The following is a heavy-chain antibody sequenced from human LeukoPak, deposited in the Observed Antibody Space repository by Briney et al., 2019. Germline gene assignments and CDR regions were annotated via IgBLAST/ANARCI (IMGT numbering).Heavy chain of an antibody. D-gene: IGHD5-24*01. J-gene: IGHJ4*02. V-gene: IGHV4-34*01. CDR3: ARLLHRNYLNFDY. CDR1: GGSFSGYY. CDR2: INHSGST. Sequence: PSETLSLTCAVYGGSFSGYYWSWIRQPPGKGLEWIGEINHSGSTYYNPSLKSRVTISVDTSKNQFSLKLSSVTAADTAVYYCARLLHRNYLNFDYWGQGTLVTVSS.